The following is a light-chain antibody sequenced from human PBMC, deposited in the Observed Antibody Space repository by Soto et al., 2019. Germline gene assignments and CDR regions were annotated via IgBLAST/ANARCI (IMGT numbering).Light chain of an antibody. CDR2: AAS. CDR3: QQYHTYPWT. CDR1: QSISSW. J-gene: IGKJ1*01. V-gene: IGKV1-5*01. Sequence: IQVTQAPSTLSSSLLDRGRSTCRASQSISSWLAWYQQKPGKAPKLLIYAASSSQSGVPSKFSGSGSGTEFTLTINSLQPEDSASYYCQQYHTYPWTFGQGTKVDNK.